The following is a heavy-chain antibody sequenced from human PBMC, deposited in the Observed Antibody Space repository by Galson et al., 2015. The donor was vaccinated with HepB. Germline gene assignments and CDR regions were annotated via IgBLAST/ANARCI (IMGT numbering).Heavy chain of an antibody. CDR1: GYTFTGYY. CDR2: INPNSGGT. J-gene: IGHJ6*03. Sequence: SVKVSCKASGYTFTGYYMHWVRQAPGQGLEWMGWINPNSGGTNYAQKFQGRVTMTRDTSISTAYMELSRLRSDDTAVYYCASNYCSSTSCPINEYYYYYYYMDVGGKGTTVTASS. CDR3: ASNYCSSTSCPINEYYYYYYYMDV. D-gene: IGHD2-2*01. V-gene: IGHV1-2*02.